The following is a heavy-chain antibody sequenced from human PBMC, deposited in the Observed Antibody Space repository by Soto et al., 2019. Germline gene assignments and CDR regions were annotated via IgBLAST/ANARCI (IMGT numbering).Heavy chain of an antibody. CDR2: IYWNDDK. V-gene: IGHV2-5*01. CDR3: AHTTCSGGSCYPSGWFDP. J-gene: IGHJ5*02. Sequence: GSCPTLVNPTQTLTLTCTFSGFSLSTSGVGVGWIRQPPGKALEWLALIYWNDDKRYSPSLKSRLTITKDTSKNQVVLTMTNMDPVDTATYYCAHTTCSGGSCYPSGWFDPWGQGTLVTVSS. D-gene: IGHD2-15*01. CDR1: GFSLSTSGVG.